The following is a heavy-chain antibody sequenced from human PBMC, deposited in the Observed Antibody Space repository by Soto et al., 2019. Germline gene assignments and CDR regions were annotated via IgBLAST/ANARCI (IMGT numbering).Heavy chain of an antibody. CDR1: GFTFSSYA. CDR2: ISYDGSNK. V-gene: IGHV3-30-3*01. CDR3: XXXXXXXXXXXAFDI. J-gene: IGHJ3*02. Sequence: QVQLVESGGGVVQPGRSLRLSCAASGFTFSSYAMHWVRQAPGKGLEWVAVISYDGSNKYYADSVKGRFTISRDNSKXXXXXXXXXXXXXXXXXXXXXXXXXXXXXXXAFDIWGQGTMVTVSS.